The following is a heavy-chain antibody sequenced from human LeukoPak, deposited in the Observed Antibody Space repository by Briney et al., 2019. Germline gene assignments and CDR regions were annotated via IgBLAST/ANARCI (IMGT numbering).Heavy chain of an antibody. Sequence: GGSLRLSCAASGFTVSSKYMNWVRQAPGKGLEWVSVIYSGGSTYYADSVKGRFTISRDNSKNTLYLQMNSLRAEDTAVYYCARDVYYYDSSGFFDYWGQGTLVTVSS. CDR3: ARDVYYYDSSGFFDY. CDR2: IYSGGST. J-gene: IGHJ4*02. D-gene: IGHD3-22*01. CDR1: GFTVSSKY. V-gene: IGHV3-66*01.